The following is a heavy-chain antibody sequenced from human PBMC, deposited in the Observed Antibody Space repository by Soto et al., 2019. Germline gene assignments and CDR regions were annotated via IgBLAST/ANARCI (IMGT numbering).Heavy chain of an antibody. CDR2: IYYSGTT. V-gene: IGHV4-28*01. CDR3: ARREIQGHIDY. J-gene: IGHJ4*02. D-gene: IGHD1-26*01. Sequence: QVQLQESGPGLVKPSDTLSLTCAVSGYSISSSNWWVWIRQPPGKGLEWIGYIYYSGTTYYNPSLNSRVTMSVAKSKHQFSLKLTSVTAVDTAVYYCARREIQGHIDYWGQGTLVTVSS. CDR1: GYSISSSNW.